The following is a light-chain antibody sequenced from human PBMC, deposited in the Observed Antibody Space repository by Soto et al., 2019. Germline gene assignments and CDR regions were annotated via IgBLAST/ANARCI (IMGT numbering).Light chain of an antibody. CDR2: LGS. CDR3: MQGLTTPLT. J-gene: IGKJ4*01. CDR1: QSLLSSNGNNY. Sequence: DIVLTQSPLSLPVTPGEPASISCRSSQSLLSSNGNNYLDWYLQKPGQSPQVLIYLGSNRASGVPDRFSGSGSGTDFTLKISRVEAEDVGVYYCMQGLTTPLTFG. V-gene: IGKV2-28*01.